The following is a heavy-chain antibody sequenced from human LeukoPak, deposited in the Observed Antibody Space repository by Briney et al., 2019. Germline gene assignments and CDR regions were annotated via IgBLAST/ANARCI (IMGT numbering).Heavy chain of an antibody. CDR1: GGSISSSSYY. J-gene: IGHJ4*02. Sequence: PSETLSLTCTVSGGSISSSSYYWGWIRQPPGKGLEWIGSIYYSGSTYYNPSLKSRVTISVDTSKNQFSLKLSSVTAADTAVYHCLRGYFYFDYWGQGTLVTVSS. V-gene: IGHV4-39*01. D-gene: IGHD2/OR15-2a*01. CDR2: IYYSGST. CDR3: LRGYFYFDY.